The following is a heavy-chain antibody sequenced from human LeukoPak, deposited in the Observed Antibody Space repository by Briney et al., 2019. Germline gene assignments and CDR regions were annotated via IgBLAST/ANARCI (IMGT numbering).Heavy chain of an antibody. D-gene: IGHD1-26*01. J-gene: IGHJ4*02. V-gene: IGHV3-23*01. CDR1: VFTFSNYS. CDR2: ISGSGGST. CDR3: AKGDRGSYYPGGFEY. Sequence: CGSLRLSCPASVFTFSNYSMSGVRPAPSKGGYGVSAISGSGGSTYYADFLKGRFIISRDSSKNTVYLQMNSLRAEDTAVYYCAKGDRGSYYPGGFEYWGQGTLVTVSS.